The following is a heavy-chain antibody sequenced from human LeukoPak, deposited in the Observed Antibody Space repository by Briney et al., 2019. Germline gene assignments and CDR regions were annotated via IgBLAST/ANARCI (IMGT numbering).Heavy chain of an antibody. Sequence: SETLSLTCTVSGGSISSSSYYWGWIRQPPGKGLEWIGNIYYSGSTYCNPSLKSRVTISVDTSKNQFSLKLSSVTAADTAVYYCARHQPYSSGWYPDYRGQGTLVTVSS. V-gene: IGHV4-39*01. CDR1: GGSISSSSYY. CDR2: IYYSGST. CDR3: ARHQPYSSGWYPDY. D-gene: IGHD6-19*01. J-gene: IGHJ4*02.